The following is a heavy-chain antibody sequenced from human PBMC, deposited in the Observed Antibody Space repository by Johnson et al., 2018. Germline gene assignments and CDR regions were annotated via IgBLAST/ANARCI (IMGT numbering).Heavy chain of an antibody. V-gene: IGHV3-23*04. Sequence: VQLVESGGGLVQXGGSXRLXCAASGFTFSSYAMSWVRQAPGKGLEWVSAISGSGGSTYYADSVKGRFTISRDNSKNTLYLQMNSLRAEDTAVYYCAKGVPYYDFWSGFPHVYYYYMDVWGKGTTVTVSS. CDR3: AKGVPYYDFWSGFPHVYYYYMDV. D-gene: IGHD3-3*01. J-gene: IGHJ6*03. CDR2: ISGSGGST. CDR1: GFTFSSYA.